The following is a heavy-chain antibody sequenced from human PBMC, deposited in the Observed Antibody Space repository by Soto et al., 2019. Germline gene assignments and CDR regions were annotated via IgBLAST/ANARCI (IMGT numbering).Heavy chain of an antibody. CDR2: MYYSGST. D-gene: IGHD3-9*01. Sequence: QVQLQESGPGLVKPSETLSLTCTVSGGSVSSGSYSWSWIRQPPGKGLEWIGYMYYSGSTNYNPSLKRRVTISIDTSKNQFSLKLSSVTAADTAVYYCARASSPYFDRLSAFDPWGQGTLVTVSS. CDR3: ARASSPYFDRLSAFDP. V-gene: IGHV4-61*01. J-gene: IGHJ5*02. CDR1: GGSVSSGSYS.